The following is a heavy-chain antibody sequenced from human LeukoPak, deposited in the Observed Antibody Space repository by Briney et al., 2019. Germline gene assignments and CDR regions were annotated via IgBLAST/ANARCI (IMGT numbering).Heavy chain of an antibody. Sequence: ASVKVSCKASGYTFTDYYMHWVRQVPGQGLEWMGWINPNSGGTNYAQKFQGRVTMTRDTSISTAYMELSRLISDDTAVYYCARATGSVDYYYMEVWDKGTTVTVSS. V-gene: IGHV1-2*02. D-gene: IGHD1-1*01. CDR2: INPNSGGT. CDR1: GYTFTDYY. CDR3: ARATGSVDYYYMEV. J-gene: IGHJ6*03.